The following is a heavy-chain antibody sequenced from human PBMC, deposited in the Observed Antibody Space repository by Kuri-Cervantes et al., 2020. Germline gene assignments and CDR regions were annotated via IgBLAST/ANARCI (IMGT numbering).Heavy chain of an antibody. V-gene: IGHV3-48*01. J-gene: IGHJ4*02. D-gene: IGHD4-17*01. CDR2: ISSSSSTI. CDR3: ARDPYYGDYVKTFDY. Sequence: LSLTCAASGFTFSSHSMNWVRQAPGKGLEWVSYISSSSSTIYYADSVKGRFTITRDNAKNSLYLQMNSLRAEDTAVYYCARDPYYGDYVKTFDYWGQGTLVTGSS. CDR1: GFTFSSHS.